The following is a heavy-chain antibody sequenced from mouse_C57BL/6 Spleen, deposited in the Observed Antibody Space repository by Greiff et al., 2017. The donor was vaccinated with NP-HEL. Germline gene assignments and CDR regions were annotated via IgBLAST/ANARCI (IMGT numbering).Heavy chain of an antibody. D-gene: IGHD2-4*01. Sequence: EVKLVESGGGLVKPGGSLKLSCAASGFTFSDYGMHWVRQAPEKGLEWVAYISSGSSTIYYADTVKGRFTISRDNAKNTLFLQMTSLRSEDTAMYYCARPYYDYDPFAYWGQGTLVTVSA. J-gene: IGHJ3*01. CDR3: ARPYYDYDPFAY. V-gene: IGHV5-17*01. CDR2: ISSGSSTI. CDR1: GFTFSDYG.